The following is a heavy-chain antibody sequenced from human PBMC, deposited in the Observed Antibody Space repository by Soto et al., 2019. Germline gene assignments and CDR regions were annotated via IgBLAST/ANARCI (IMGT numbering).Heavy chain of an antibody. CDR2: INHGGST. D-gene: IGHD6-13*01. J-gene: IGHJ3*02. V-gene: IGHV4-34*01. CDR3: VRGPLIAAADTGSAFDI. CDR1: GGSLSGCY. Sequence: QVQLQQWGAGLLKPSETLSLTCVVYGGSLSGCYWSWIRQPPGEGVEWIGEINHGGSTNYSPSLKSRVTISVDTSKNQFSLKLSSVTAADTAVYYCVRGPLIAAADTGSAFDIWGQGTMVTVSS.